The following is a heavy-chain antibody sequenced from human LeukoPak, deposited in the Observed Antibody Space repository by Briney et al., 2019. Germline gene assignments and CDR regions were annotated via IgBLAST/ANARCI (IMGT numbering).Heavy chain of an antibody. CDR3: ARSSLTGILGNWYFDT. D-gene: IGHD7-27*01. CDR2: ISYSGST. CDR1: NGSISGSY. J-gene: IGHJ2*01. Sequence: SETLPLSCSVSNGSISGSYFSWLRQPPGKTLEWIGYISYSGSTNYNPSLKSRVTMSVDTSSDHVSLQLTSVTAADTAIYFCARSSLTGILGNWYFDTWGRGTLVTVSS. V-gene: IGHV4-59*01.